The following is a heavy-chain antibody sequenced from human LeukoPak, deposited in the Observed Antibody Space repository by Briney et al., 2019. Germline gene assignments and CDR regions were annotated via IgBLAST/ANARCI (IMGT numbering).Heavy chain of an antibody. CDR1: GFTLGSYW. CDR3: ARFLYSSGLDY. D-gene: IGHD6-19*01. CDR2: IKEDGSET. V-gene: IGHV3-7*02. Sequence: PGGSLRLSCAASGFTLGSYWMTWVRQAPRKGLEWAAAIKEDGSETYYVDSVKGRFTISRDNAKNSLYLQMSSLRVEDTAVYYCARFLYSSGLDYWGQGTLVAVSS. J-gene: IGHJ4*02.